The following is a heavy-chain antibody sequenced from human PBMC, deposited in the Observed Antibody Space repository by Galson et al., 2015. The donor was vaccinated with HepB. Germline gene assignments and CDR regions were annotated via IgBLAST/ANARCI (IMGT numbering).Heavy chain of an antibody. D-gene: IGHD3-22*01. J-gene: IGHJ6*03. CDR1: GGTFSSYA. CDR2: IIPIFGTA. CDR3: ARGGRRYYDSSGYYYMDV. Sequence: SVKVSCKASGGTFSSYAISWVRQAPGQGLEWMGGIIPIFGTANYAQKFQGRVTITADESTSTAYMELSSLRSEDTAVYYCARGGRRYYDSSGYYYMDVWGKGTTVTVSS. V-gene: IGHV1-69*13.